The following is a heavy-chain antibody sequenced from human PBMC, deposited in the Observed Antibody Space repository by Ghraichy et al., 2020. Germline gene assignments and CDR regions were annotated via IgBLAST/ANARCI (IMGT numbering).Heavy chain of an antibody. J-gene: IGHJ4*02. Sequence: ASVKVSCKASGYTFSSYDIHWVRQATGQGLEWMGWMNPNSGNTGYAQKFQGRVTMTRDTSISTAYMELSSLRSEDTAVYYCASDQLTYCSSSSCYRGIFDYWGQGTLVTVSS. CDR3: ASDQLTYCSSSSCYRGIFDY. D-gene: IGHD2-2*02. CDR2: MNPNSGNT. CDR1: GYTFSSYD. V-gene: IGHV1-8*01.